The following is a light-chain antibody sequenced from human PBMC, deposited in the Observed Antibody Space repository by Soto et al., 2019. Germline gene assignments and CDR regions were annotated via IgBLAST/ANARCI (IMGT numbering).Light chain of an antibody. CDR2: DAS. CDR1: QGVSSY. V-gene: IGKV3-11*01. J-gene: IGKJ4*01. CDR3: QQRSNWPALT. Sequence: EIVLTQSPATLSLSPGERATLSCRASQGVSSYLAWYQQKPGQAPRLLIYDASNRATGIPARFSGSGSGTDFTLTISSLEPEDFAVYYSQQRSNWPALTFGGGTKVDIK.